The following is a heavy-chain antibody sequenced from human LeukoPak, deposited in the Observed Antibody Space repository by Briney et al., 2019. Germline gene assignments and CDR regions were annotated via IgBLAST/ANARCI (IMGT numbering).Heavy chain of an antibody. V-gene: IGHV4-4*02. D-gene: IGHD1-26*01. J-gene: IGHJ4*02. CDR2: ISLTGLT. CDR3: SRESGAFSPFGY. CDR1: GGFISNTNW. Sequence: SGTLALPCGVSGGFISNTNWWSWVRQPPGQGLEWIGEISLTGLTHYNPSLESRVTVSLDKSKNQLSLNLTSVTAADTAVYYCSRESGAFSPFGYWGQGTLVTVLS.